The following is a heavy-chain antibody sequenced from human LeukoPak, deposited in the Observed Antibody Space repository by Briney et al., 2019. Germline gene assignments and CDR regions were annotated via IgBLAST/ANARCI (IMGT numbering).Heavy chain of an antibody. CDR2: IRSKLHGGTP. D-gene: IGHD2-2*01. J-gene: IGHJ6*03. CDR1: GFIFGDQA. Sequence: PGGSLRLSCRASGFIFGDQAMSWVRQAPGKGLEWVGLIRSKLHGGTPENAASVKGRFTISRDDSKSIAYLLMNSLETEDTAVYYCTRLLGYCSSTSCSYYYMDVWGKGTTVTVSS. CDR3: TRLLGYCSSTSCSYYYMDV. V-gene: IGHV3-49*04.